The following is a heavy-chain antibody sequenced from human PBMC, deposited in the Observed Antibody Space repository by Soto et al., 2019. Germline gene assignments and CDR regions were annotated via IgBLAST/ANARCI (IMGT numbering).Heavy chain of an antibody. CDR2: IYYSGST. Sequence: SETLSLTCTVSGGSISSYYWSWIRQPPGKGLEWIGYIYYSGSTNYNPSLKSRVTISVDTSKNQFSLKLSSVTAADTAVYYCAAQELEPSYNWFDPWGQGTLVTVSS. CDR3: AAQELEPSYNWFDP. J-gene: IGHJ5*02. CDR1: GGSISSYY. D-gene: IGHD1-1*01. V-gene: IGHV4-59*01.